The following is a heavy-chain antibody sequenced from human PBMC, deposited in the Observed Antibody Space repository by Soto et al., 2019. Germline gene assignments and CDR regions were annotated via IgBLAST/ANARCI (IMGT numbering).Heavy chain of an antibody. D-gene: IGHD3-10*01. J-gene: IGHJ4*02. CDR2: IYYSAST. CDR3: PMGRVTLVPGY. Sequence: QVQLQESGPGLVKPSETLSLTCTVSGGSITNYYWSWIRQSPGEGLEWIGYIYYSASTNYIGTTTSTPPPRSRLTFQLTSSKTQSSLRLALGPVRTRAVNSWPMGRVTLVPGYWGREPWPPSP. V-gene: IGHV4-59*01. CDR1: GGSITNYY.